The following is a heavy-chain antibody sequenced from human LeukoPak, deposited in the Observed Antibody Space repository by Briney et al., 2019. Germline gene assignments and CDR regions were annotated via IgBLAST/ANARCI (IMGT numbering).Heavy chain of an antibody. V-gene: IGHV3-74*01. CDR1: GFTFSSYW. J-gene: IGHJ6*02. CDR2: INSDGSST. Sequence: PGGSLRLSCAASGFTFSSYWMHWVRQAPGKGLVWVSRINSDGSSTSYADSVKGRFTISRDNAKNTLYLQMNSQRAEDTAVYYCARDHYDFWSTRYHVMDLGGQGTTLSVPS. CDR3: ARDHYDFWSTRYHVMDL. D-gene: IGHD3-3*01.